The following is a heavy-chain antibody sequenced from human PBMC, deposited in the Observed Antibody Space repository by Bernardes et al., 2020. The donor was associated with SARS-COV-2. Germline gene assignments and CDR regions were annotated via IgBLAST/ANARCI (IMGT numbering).Heavy chain of an antibody. V-gene: IGHV3-53*05. D-gene: IGHD3-10*01. J-gene: IGHJ2*01. CDR1: GFTVSNNY. CDR2: IYRGGNT. Sequence: GGSLRLSCAASGFTVSNNYMSWVRQAPGQGLEWVSVIYRGGNTYYADSVKGRFTISRDNSKNTLYLQMNSLRAEDTAVYYCARGPGGYFDLWGRGTLVTVSS. CDR3: ARGPGGYFDL.